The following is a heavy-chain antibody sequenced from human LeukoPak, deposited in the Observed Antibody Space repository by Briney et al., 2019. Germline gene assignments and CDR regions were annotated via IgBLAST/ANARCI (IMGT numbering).Heavy chain of an antibody. J-gene: IGHJ6*03. CDR1: GGSISSYY. Sequence: SETLSLTCTVSGGSISSYYWSWIRQPAGKGLEWIGRIYTSGSTNYNPSLKSRVTMSVDTSKNQFSLKLSPVTAADTAVYYCARDGPDYDILTGYYHLYYYYMDVWGKGTTVTVSS. V-gene: IGHV4-4*07. CDR2: IYTSGST. D-gene: IGHD3-9*01. CDR3: ARDGPDYDILTGYYHLYYYYMDV.